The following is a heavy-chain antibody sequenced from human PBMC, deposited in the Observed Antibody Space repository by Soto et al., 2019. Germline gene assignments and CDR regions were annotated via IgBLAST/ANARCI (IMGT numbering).Heavy chain of an antibody. CDR1: GFIFSSYA. J-gene: IGHJ4*02. CDR3: AIDLGSLDY. Sequence: EVQLLESGGGLVQPGGSLRLSCAASGFIFSSYAMTWVRQAPGKGLEWVSTISGSGGSTYYADSVKGRFTISRDNSKNTLYLQMNSLRADDTAVYYCAIDLGSLDYWGQGTLVTVSS. D-gene: IGHD3-16*01. V-gene: IGHV3-23*01. CDR2: ISGSGGST.